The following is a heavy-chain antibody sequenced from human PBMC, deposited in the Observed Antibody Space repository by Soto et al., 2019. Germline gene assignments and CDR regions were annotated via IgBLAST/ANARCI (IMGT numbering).Heavy chain of an antibody. V-gene: IGHV3-23*01. Sequence: GESLKISCAASGFTFSSYAMSWVRQAPGKGLEWVSAISGSGGSTYYADSVKGRFTISRDNSKNTLYLQMNSLRAEDTAVYYCAKDLGLWFGEYYFDYWGQGTLVTVSS. D-gene: IGHD3-10*01. CDR3: AKDLGLWFGEYYFDY. J-gene: IGHJ4*02. CDR1: GFTFSSYA. CDR2: ISGSGGST.